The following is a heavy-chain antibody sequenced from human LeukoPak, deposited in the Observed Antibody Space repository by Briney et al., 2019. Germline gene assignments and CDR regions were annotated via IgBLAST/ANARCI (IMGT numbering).Heavy chain of an antibody. CDR3: ARVVLGYFDY. V-gene: IGHV3-7*01. CDR2: IKQDGSEK. J-gene: IGHJ4*02. D-gene: IGHD2-8*01. CDR1: GFTFSSSW. Sequence: PGGSLRLSCAASGFTFSSSWMSWVRQAPGKGLEWVASIKQDGSEKYYVDSVKGRFTISRDNANNSLYLQMNSLRAEDTAVYYCARVVLGYFDYWGQGTLVTVSS.